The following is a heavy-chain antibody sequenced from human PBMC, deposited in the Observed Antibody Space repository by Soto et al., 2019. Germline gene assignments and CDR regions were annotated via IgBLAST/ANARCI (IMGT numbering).Heavy chain of an antibody. CDR3: AKKQRITMIVVAPDAFDI. D-gene: IGHD3-22*01. Sequence: PGGSLRLSCAASGFTFSSYAMSWVRQAPGKGLEWASAISGSGGSTYYADSVKGRFTISRDNSKNTLYLQMNSLRAEDTAVYYCAKKQRITMIVVAPDAFDIWGQGTMVTVSS. V-gene: IGHV3-23*01. CDR1: GFTFSSYA. CDR2: ISGSGGST. J-gene: IGHJ3*02.